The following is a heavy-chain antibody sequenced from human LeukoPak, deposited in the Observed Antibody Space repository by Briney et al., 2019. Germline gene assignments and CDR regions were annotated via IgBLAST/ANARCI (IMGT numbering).Heavy chain of an antibody. CDR3: AKDSSSGSYSYYFDY. D-gene: IGHD1-26*01. CDR2: IQYDRTNE. Sequence: GGSLRLSCAASAFTFSSYGMHWVRQAPGKGLEWVAYIQYDRTNEQYAHSVKGRFRISRDNSNNILYLQMNSLRAEDTALYYCAKDSSSGSYSYYFDYWGQGTLVTVSS. CDR1: AFTFSSYG. V-gene: IGHV3-30*02. J-gene: IGHJ4*02.